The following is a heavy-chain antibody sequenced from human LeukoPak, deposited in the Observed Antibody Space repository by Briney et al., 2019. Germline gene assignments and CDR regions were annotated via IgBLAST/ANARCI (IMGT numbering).Heavy chain of an antibody. V-gene: IGHV3-30-3*01. CDR2: ISYDGSNK. CDR3: ARDLGSYYTYFDY. D-gene: IGHD1-26*01. Sequence: GGSRSLSCAASGFTFSSYAMDWVRQAPGKGLEWVAVISYDGSNKYYADSVKGRFTISRDNSKNTLYLQMNSLRAEDTAVYYCARDLGSYYTYFDYWGQGTLVTVSS. CDR1: GFTFSSYA. J-gene: IGHJ4*02.